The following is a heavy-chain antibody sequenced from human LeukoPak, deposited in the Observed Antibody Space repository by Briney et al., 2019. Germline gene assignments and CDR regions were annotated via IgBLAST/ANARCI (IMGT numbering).Heavy chain of an antibody. CDR1: GYTFISYG. D-gene: IGHD2-2*01. CDR2: ISAYNDDT. V-gene: IGHV1-18*01. J-gene: IGHJ4*02. Sequence: GASVKVSCKASGYTFISYGISWVRQAPGQGLEWMGWISAYNDDTNYAQKLQGRVTMTTDTSTSTSYMELRSLRSDDTAVYYCARVFRASWYFDYWGQGTLVTVSS. CDR3: ARVFRASWYFDY.